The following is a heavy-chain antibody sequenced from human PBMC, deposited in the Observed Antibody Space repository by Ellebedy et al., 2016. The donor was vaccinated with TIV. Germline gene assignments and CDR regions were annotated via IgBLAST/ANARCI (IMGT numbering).Heavy chain of an antibody. CDR3: ARSSWVNWFDP. Sequence: SETLSLTCTVSGYSISSGYYWGWIRQPPGKGLEWIGSIYHSGSTYYNPSLKSRVTISVDTSKNQFSLKLSSVTAADTAVYYCARSSWVNWFDPWGQGTLVTVSS. CDR2: IYHSGST. CDR1: GYSISSGYY. J-gene: IGHJ5*02. D-gene: IGHD2-15*01. V-gene: IGHV4-38-2*02.